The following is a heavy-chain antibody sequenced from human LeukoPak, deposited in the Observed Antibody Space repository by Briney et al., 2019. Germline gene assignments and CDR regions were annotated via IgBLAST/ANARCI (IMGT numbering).Heavy chain of an antibody. J-gene: IGHJ5*02. CDR3: ARGHCSSTSCYIGWFDP. CDR1: GGSFSGYY. Sequence: SETLSLTCAVYGGSFSGYYWSWIRQPPRKGLEWIGEINHSGSTNYNPSLKSRVTISVDTSKNQFCLKLSSVTAADTAVYYCARGHCSSTSCYIGWFDPWGQGTLVTVSS. V-gene: IGHV4-34*01. CDR2: INHSGST. D-gene: IGHD2-2*02.